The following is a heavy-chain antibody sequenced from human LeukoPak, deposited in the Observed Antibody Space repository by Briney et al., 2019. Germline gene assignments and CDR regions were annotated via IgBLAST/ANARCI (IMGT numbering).Heavy chain of an antibody. CDR3: AKDRSSCLDY. CDR1: GFIFSSYG. V-gene: IGHV3-23*01. J-gene: IGHJ4*02. D-gene: IGHD6-13*01. Sequence: PGGSLRLSCAASGFIFSSYGMNWVRQAPGKGLEWVSGISDSGGSTYYADSVKGRFTISRDNSKNTLYLQMNSLRAEDTAVYYCAKDRSSCLDYWGQGTLVTVSS. CDR2: ISDSGGST.